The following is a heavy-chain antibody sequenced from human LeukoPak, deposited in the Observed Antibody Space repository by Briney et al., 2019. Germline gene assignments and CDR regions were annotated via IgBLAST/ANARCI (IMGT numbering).Heavy chain of an antibody. V-gene: IGHV1-58*02. D-gene: IGHD6-19*01. CDR1: GFTFTSSA. Sequence: SVKVSCKASGFTFTSSAMQWVRQARGQRLEWIGWIVVGSGNTNYAQKFQERVTITRDMSTSTAYMELSSLRSEDTAVYYCAAVVRVAGKSGSSCWGQGTLVTVSS. CDR2: IVVGSGNT. CDR3: AAVVRVAGKSGSSC. J-gene: IGHJ4*02.